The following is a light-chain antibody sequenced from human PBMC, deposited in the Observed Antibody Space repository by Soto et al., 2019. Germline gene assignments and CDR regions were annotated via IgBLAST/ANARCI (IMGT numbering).Light chain of an antibody. CDR3: QQYYTYPWT. V-gene: IGKV1-5*01. Sequence: DIQMTQSPSTLSASVGDRVTITCRASQSISNWLAWFQQKPGKAPKLLIYDASSLESGVPSRFRGSGSGTEFTLTISSLQPDDFATYYCQQYYTYPWTFGQGTKVDIK. CDR2: DAS. CDR1: QSISNW. J-gene: IGKJ1*01.